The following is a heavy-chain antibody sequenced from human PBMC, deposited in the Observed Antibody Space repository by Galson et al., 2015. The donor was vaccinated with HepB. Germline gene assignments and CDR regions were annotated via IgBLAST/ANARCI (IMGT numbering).Heavy chain of an antibody. Sequence: SLRLSCTASGFTFSSYGMSWVRQAPGKGLEWVAFITYDGSNKYYADSVKGRFTITRDNSKNTLYLQMNSLRAEDTAVYYCAKDFSTYLVTRGFDYWGQGTLVTVSS. CDR2: ITYDGSNK. V-gene: IGHV3-30*18. CDR3: AKDFSTYLVTRGFDY. CDR1: GFTFSSYG. D-gene: IGHD5-18*01. J-gene: IGHJ4*02.